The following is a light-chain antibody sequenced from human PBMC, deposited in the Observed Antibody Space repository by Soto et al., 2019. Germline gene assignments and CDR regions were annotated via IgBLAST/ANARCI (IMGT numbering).Light chain of an antibody. Sequence: EIVLTQSPATLSFSPGERVTLSCRASQSVDKYLVWYQQKPGQAPRLLIYEASSRATGIPDRFSGSGSGTDFSLTIASLEPEDFAVYYCQQRTNWPLSFGGGTKLEIK. CDR3: QQRTNWPLS. CDR2: EAS. CDR1: QSVDKY. J-gene: IGKJ4*01. V-gene: IGKV3-11*01.